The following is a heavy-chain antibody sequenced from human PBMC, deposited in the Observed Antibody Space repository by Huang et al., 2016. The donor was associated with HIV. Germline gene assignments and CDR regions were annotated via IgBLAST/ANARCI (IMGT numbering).Heavy chain of an antibody. V-gene: IGHV3-9*01. CDR2: SSWNGGSI. D-gene: IGHD2-21*01. Sequence: EVQLVESGGGLVQHGRSLRLFCAVSGFTFDNYGLHWVRHTPGRGLEWVSGSSWNGGSIGDADSVKRRVTISRHNAKNALYLQMNSLRPEDTALYYCATDIFLSRARRGDHYYYGMDVWGQGTTVTVSS. CDR3: ATDIFLSRARRGDHYYYGMDV. CDR1: GFTFDNYG. J-gene: IGHJ6*02.